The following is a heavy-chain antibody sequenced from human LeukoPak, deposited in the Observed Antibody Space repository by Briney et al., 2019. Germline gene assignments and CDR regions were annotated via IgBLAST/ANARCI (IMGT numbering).Heavy chain of an antibody. V-gene: IGHV3-23*01. CDR2: IHGNGETT. Sequence: GGSLRLSCVGSGFMFSRYGLIWVRQAPGKGLEWVSGIHGNGETTYYGDSVKGRFTISRDNSKSTLYLQMNSLRVDDTAEYFCGRDPNGDYVGAFEFWGQGTKVAVSS. D-gene: IGHD3-16*01. CDR1: GFMFSRYG. J-gene: IGHJ3*01. CDR3: GRDPNGDYVGAFEF.